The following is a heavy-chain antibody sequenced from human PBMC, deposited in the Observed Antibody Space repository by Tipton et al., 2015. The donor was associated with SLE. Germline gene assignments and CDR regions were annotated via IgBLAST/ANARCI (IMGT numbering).Heavy chain of an antibody. Sequence: TLSLTCTVSGGSISSSGYYWSWLRQHPGKGLEWIGYISYSGSTYYNPSLKSRVTISADTSKNQVSLKLTSVTAADTAVYYCASTHSTVPARPNYYYYMDVWGTGTTVTVSS. V-gene: IGHV4-31*03. D-gene: IGHD4-17*01. CDR2: ISYSGST. CDR1: GGSISSSGYY. J-gene: IGHJ6*03. CDR3: ASTHSTVPARPNYYYYMDV.